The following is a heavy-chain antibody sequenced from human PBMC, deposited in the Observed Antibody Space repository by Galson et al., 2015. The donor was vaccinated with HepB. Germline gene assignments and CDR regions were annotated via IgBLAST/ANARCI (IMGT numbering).Heavy chain of an antibody. Sequence: SVKVSCKASGYTFTSYGISWVRQAPGQGLEWMGWISAYNGNTNYAQKLQGRVTMTTDTSTSTAYMELRSLRSDDTAVYYCARDSYDYLYYYYMDVWGKGTTVTVSS. CDR1: GYTFTSYG. CDR3: ARDSYDYLYYYYMDV. J-gene: IGHJ6*03. V-gene: IGHV1-18*01. D-gene: IGHD4-11*01. CDR2: ISAYNGNT.